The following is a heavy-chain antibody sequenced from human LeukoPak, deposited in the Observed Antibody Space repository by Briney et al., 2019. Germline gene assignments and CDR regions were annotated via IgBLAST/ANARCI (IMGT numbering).Heavy chain of an antibody. V-gene: IGHV3-7*01. CDR1: GFTFSNYW. D-gene: IGHD3-10*01. CDR3: ARVPFPNYYGSGSYPPDY. Sequence: GGSLRLSCATSGFTFSNYWMSWVRRAPGKGLEWVANIKQDGSDKYYVDSVKGRFTISRDNAKNSLYLQMNTLRAEDTAVYYCARVPFPNYYGSGSYPPDYWGQGTLVTVSS. J-gene: IGHJ4*02. CDR2: IKQDGSDK.